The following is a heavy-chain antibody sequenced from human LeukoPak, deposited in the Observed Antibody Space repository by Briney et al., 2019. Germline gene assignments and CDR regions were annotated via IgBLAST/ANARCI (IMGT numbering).Heavy chain of an antibody. V-gene: IGHV4-31*03. CDR3: ARAQSASGWYFDL. CDR2: IYYSGST. D-gene: IGHD3-10*01. Sequence: SETLSLTCTVSGXSISSGGYYWSWIRQHPGKGLEWIGYIYYSGSTYYNPSLKSRVSISVDTSKNQFSLKLSSVTAADTAVFFCARAQSASGWYFDLWGRGTLVTVSS. CDR1: GXSISSGGYY. J-gene: IGHJ2*01.